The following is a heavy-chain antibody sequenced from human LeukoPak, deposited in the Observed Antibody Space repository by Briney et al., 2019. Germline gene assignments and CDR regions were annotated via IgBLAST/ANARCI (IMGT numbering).Heavy chain of an antibody. D-gene: IGHD6-19*01. CDR3: ARDDGSGWNIDY. Sequence: GGSLRLSCVASGFTFSWYSMNWVRQAPGKGLEWLSYIGTSNSPIYYADSVKGRFTVSRDNAENSLYLQMNSLRDEDTAVYYCARDDGSGWNIDYWGQGTLVTVSS. CDR2: IGTSNSPI. CDR1: GFTFSWYS. J-gene: IGHJ4*02. V-gene: IGHV3-48*02.